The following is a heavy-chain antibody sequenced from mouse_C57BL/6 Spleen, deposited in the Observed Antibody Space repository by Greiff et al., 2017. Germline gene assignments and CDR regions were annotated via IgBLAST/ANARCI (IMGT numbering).Heavy chain of an antibody. J-gene: IGHJ4*01. CDR1: GFTFSSYG. CDR2: ISSGGSYT. Sequence: DVMLVESGGDLVKPGGSLKLSCAASGFTFSSYGMSWVRQPPDKRLEWVATISSGGSYTYYPDSVKGRFTISRDNAKNTLYLQMSSLKSEDTAMYYCARHGYSDYEGNYYAMDYWGQGTSVTVSS. D-gene: IGHD2-4*01. V-gene: IGHV5-6*02. CDR3: ARHGYSDYEGNYYAMDY.